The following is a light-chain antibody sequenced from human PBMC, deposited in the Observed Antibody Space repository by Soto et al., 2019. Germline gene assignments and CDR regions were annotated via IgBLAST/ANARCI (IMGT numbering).Light chain of an antibody. CDR2: GAS. J-gene: IGKJ5*01. CDR1: QGISSSY. V-gene: IGKV3D-20*02. CDR3: QLRRDWPPSIT. Sequence: EIVLTQSPGTLSLSPGERATLSCRASQGISSSYLAWYQHKPGQAPRLLIYGASSRATGNPDRFSGSGSGTDFTLSISGLEPADFAVYYCQLRRDWPPSITFGQGTRLEIK.